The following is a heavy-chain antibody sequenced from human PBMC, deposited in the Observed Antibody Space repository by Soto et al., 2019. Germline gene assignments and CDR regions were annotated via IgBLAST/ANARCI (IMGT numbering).Heavy chain of an antibody. D-gene: IGHD3-10*01. V-gene: IGHV1-18*01. Sequence: GASVKVSCKASGNTFASHGFSWVRQAPGQGLEWMGWISGFNGQTNYVLKFQGRVTLTTDTSTSTAYMELRSLRSDDTAVYFCARVDPRGVAVVRDYWGQGTLVTVSS. CDR2: ISGFNGQT. CDR3: ARVDPRGVAVVRDY. CDR1: GNTFASHG. J-gene: IGHJ4*02.